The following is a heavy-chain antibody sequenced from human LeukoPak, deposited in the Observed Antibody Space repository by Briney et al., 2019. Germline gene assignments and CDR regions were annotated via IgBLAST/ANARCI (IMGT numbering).Heavy chain of an antibody. Sequence: GGSLRLSCAASGFTFSSYAMSWVRQAPGKGLEWVSVLSGTTYTTYYADSVKGRFTISRDNSKNMLYLQLNSLRAEDTAIYYCAKPFYTSGWYRGWDYWGQGTLVTVSS. V-gene: IGHV3-23*01. D-gene: IGHD6-19*01. CDR1: GFTFSSYA. J-gene: IGHJ4*02. CDR3: AKPFYTSGWYRGWDY. CDR2: LSGTTYTT.